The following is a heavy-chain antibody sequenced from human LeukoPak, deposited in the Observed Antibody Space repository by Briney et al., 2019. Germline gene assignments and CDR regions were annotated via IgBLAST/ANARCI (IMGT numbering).Heavy chain of an antibody. CDR3: ARLPEYYDTSGPIKDGFDM. Sequence: ASVKVSCKTSGYIFTSYNINWVRQAPGQGLEWMGWVSSYNSNTNYAQKIQGRVTMTTDTSTSTAYMELRSLRSDDTAVYYCARLPEYYDTSGPIKDGFDMWGQGTSVTVSS. J-gene: IGHJ3*02. CDR2: VSSYNSNT. CDR1: GYIFTSYN. D-gene: IGHD3-22*01. V-gene: IGHV1-18*01.